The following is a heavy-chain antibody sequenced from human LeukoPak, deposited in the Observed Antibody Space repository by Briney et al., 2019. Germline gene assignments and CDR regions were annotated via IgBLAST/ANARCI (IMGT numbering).Heavy chain of an antibody. Sequence: PGGSLRLSCAASGFTFSSYSMNWVRQAPGKGLEWVSSISSSSSYIYYADSVKGRFTISRDNAKNSPYLQMNSLRAEDTAVCYCARGGIVGATSDAFDIWGQGTMVTVSS. CDR3: ARGGIVGATSDAFDI. D-gene: IGHD1-26*01. CDR2: ISSSSSYI. CDR1: GFTFSSYS. V-gene: IGHV3-21*01. J-gene: IGHJ3*02.